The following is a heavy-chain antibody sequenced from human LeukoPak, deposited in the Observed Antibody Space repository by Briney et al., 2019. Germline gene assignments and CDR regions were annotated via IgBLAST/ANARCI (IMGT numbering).Heavy chain of an antibody. CDR2: INHSGST. V-gene: IGHV4-34*01. J-gene: IGHJ3*02. Sequence: SETLSLTCTVSGGSISSYYWSWIRQPPGKGLEWIGEINHSGSTNYNPSLKSRVTISVDTSKNQFSLKLSSVTAADTAVYYCARVTVVPAAKGRAFDIWGQGTVVTVSS. D-gene: IGHD2-2*01. CDR3: ARVTVVPAAKGRAFDI. CDR1: GGSISSYY.